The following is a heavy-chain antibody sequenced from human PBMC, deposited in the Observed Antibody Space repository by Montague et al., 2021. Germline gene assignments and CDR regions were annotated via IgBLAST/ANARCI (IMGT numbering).Heavy chain of an antibody. J-gene: IGHJ5*02. D-gene: IGHD3-22*01. Sequence: SETLSLTCAVSGGSISSNNWRTWVRQPPGKGLEWIGEIFHNGSTTYSPSLKSRVTVSMDKSKNQFSLKLTSVTAADTAVYYCARVAAWGYYDTSGPNWFDPWGQGTRVTVSS. CDR2: IFHNGST. CDR1: GGSISSNNW. V-gene: IGHV4-4*02. CDR3: ARVAAWGYYDTSGPNWFDP.